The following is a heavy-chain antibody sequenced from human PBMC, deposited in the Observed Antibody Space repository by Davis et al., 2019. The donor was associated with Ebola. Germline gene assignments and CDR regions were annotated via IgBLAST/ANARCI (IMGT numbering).Heavy chain of an antibody. V-gene: IGHV4-59*08. Sequence: SETLSLTCTVSGGSISSYYWSWIRQLPGKGLEWIGYIYYSGSTNYNPSLKSRVTISVDTSKNQFSLKLSSVTAADTAVYYCARHRVSSGWLDYWGQGTLVTVSS. CDR2: IYYSGST. J-gene: IGHJ4*02. CDR3: ARHRVSSGWLDY. CDR1: GGSISSYY. D-gene: IGHD6-19*01.